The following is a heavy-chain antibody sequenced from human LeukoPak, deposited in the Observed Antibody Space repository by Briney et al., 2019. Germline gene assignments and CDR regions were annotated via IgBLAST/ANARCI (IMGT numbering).Heavy chain of an antibody. CDR3: ASTRADAFDI. J-gene: IGHJ3*02. CDR1: GGSISSGGYY. V-gene: IGHV4-31*03. Sequence: SEALSLTCTVSGGSISSGGYYWCWIRQHPGKGLEWIGYIYYSGSTYYNPSLKSRVTISVDTSKNQFSLKLSSVTAADTAVYYCASTRADAFDIWGQGTMVTVSS. CDR2: IYYSGST.